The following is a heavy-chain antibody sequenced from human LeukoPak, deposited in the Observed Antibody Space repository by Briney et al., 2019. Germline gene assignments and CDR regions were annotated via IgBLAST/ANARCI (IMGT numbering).Heavy chain of an antibody. V-gene: IGHV3-9*01. CDR2: ISWNSGSI. CDR3: AKVSSPQYYYYYMDV. D-gene: IGHD6-13*01. CDR1: GFTFNDYA. J-gene: IGHJ6*03. Sequence: GRSLRLSCAASGFTFNDYAMHWVRQAPGKGLEWVSGISWNSGSIGYADSVKGRFTISRDNAKNSLYLQMNSLRAEDTALYYCAKVSSPQYYYYYMDVWGKGTTVTVSS.